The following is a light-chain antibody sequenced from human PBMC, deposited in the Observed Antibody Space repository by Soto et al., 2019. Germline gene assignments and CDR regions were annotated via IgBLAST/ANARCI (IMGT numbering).Light chain of an antibody. CDR1: QGIRDY. J-gene: IGKJ4*01. CDR2: GTS. V-gene: IGKV1-9*01. CDR3: QQLRTYPLT. Sequence: DIQLTQSPSFLSASVGDRVTITCRASQGIRDYLAWYQQKPGNAPKLLIYGTSTLQSEVPSRFSGSGSGTEFTLTISSLQPEDFATYFCQQLRTYPLTFGGGTRVEIK.